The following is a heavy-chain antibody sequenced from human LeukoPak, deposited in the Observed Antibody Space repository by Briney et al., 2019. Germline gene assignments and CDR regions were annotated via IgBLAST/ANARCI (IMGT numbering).Heavy chain of an antibody. CDR3: ATYGSGSYSMGRYYYYMDV. CDR2: IYYSGST. CDR1: GGSISSFY. D-gene: IGHD3-10*01. Sequence: SETLSLTCSVSGGSISSFYWSWIRQPPGKGLEWIGYIYYSGSTNYNPSLKSRITISVDTSKNQFSLELSSVTAADTAVYYCATYGSGSYSMGRYYYYMDVWGKGTTVTISS. J-gene: IGHJ6*03. V-gene: IGHV4-59*01.